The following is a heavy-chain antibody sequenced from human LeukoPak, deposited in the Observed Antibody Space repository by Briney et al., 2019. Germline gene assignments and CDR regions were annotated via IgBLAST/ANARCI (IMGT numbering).Heavy chain of an antibody. V-gene: IGHV3-30*18. CDR2: ISSDGSSK. CDR1: GFNFSSYD. Sequence: PGSSLRLSCAASGFNFSSYDMHWVRQAPGKGLEGVAVISSDGSSKYYADSVKGRFTISRDNSRNTLYLHMNSLRPEDTAVYYCAKENTGDFDYWGQGTLVTVSS. CDR3: AKENTGDFDY. D-gene: IGHD3-10*01. J-gene: IGHJ4*02.